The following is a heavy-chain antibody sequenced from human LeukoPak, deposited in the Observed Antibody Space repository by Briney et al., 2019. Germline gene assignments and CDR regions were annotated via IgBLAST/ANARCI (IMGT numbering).Heavy chain of an antibody. CDR1: GFTFRSHG. D-gene: IGHD1-26*01. CDR3: AKAVGATKPEYFQH. V-gene: IGHV3-23*01. J-gene: IGHJ1*01. Sequence: GGSLRLSCAASGFTFRSHGMSWVRQAPGKGLEWVSAISISGGSIFYADSVKGRFTISRDDSKNTLYLQMNSLRAEDTAVYYCAKAVGATKPEYFQHWGQGTLVTVSS. CDR2: ISISGGSI.